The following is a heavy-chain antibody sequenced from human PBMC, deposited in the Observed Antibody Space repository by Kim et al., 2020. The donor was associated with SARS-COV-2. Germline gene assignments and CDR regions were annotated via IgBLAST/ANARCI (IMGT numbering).Heavy chain of an antibody. Sequence: NYAQKFQGRVTITADESKSTAYMGLSSLRAEDTAVYYCARVKGGYSGYDSWGQGTLVTVSS. J-gene: IGHJ5*02. V-gene: IGHV1-69*01. D-gene: IGHD5-12*01. CDR3: ARVKGGYSGYDS.